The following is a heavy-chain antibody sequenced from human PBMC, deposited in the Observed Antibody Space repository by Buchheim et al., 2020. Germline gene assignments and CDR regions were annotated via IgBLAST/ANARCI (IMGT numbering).Heavy chain of an antibody. Sequence: QVQLQQWGAGLLKPSETLSLTCTVYGGSFSGYYWCWIRQPPEKGLEWIGEFTRSGSTNYNPSLTSRVTMSLDTSKNQFSLKLTSVTAADTAVYYCARLTDYGDSYWYFDLWGRGSL. CDR3: ARLTDYGDSYWYFDL. CDR1: GGSFSGYY. D-gene: IGHD4-17*01. CDR2: FTRSGST. J-gene: IGHJ2*01. V-gene: IGHV4-34*01.